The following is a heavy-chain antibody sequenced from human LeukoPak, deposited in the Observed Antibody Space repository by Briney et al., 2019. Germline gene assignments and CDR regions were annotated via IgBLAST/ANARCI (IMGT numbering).Heavy chain of an antibody. CDR3: ARDRRYCSGGSCYFDYFFDY. Sequence: PGGSLRLSCTASGVTFNSYAVRWVRRAPGEGREWVAVIAYDGSNNFHAASVKGRFTISRDNSKNTLYLQMNSLRAEDTGLYFCARDRRYCSGGSCYFDYFFDYWGQGTLVTVSS. CDR1: GVTFNSYA. D-gene: IGHD2-15*01. V-gene: IGHV3-30-3*01. J-gene: IGHJ4*02. CDR2: IAYDGSNN.